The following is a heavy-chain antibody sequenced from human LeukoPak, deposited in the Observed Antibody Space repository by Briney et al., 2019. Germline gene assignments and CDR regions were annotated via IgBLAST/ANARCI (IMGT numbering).Heavy chain of an antibody. D-gene: IGHD3-9*01. CDR1: GYTFTSYY. CDR3: ARSDYDILTGYYIGY. V-gene: IGHV1-46*01. J-gene: IGHJ4*02. CDR2: INPSGGST. Sequence: AASVKVSCKASGYTFTSYYMHWVRQAPGQGLEWMGIINPSGGSTSYAQKFQGRVTMTRDTSTSTVYMELSSLRSEDTAVYYCARSDYDILTGYYIGYWSQGTLVTVSS.